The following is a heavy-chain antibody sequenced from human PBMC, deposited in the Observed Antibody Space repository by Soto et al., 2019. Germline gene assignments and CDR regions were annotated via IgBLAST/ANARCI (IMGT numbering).Heavy chain of an antibody. CDR2: IIPMFETV. CDR3: ARGLRTGNYGMDV. V-gene: IGHV1-69*13. Sequence: SVKVSGKASGVTFDNYAVSWVRQAPGQGLEWMGGIIPMFETVNYAQRFQGRLTIAADESTSTAYMELTSLTSADTAIYFCARGLRTGNYGMDVWGQGTTVTVSS. CDR1: GVTFDNYA. J-gene: IGHJ6*02. D-gene: IGHD2-15*01.